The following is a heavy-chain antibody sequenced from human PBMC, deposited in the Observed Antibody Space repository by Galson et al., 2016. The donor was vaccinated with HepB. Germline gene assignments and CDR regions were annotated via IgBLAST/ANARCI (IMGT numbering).Heavy chain of an antibody. Sequence: SLRLSCAASGFSFNTYSMHWVRQAPGKGLEWVAAITSAGDKQYYKDSVRGRFTISRDNSNNMMYLQMNRLRPEDTSVYYCARDAMGRGSGSYAAFDYWGQGTLVAL. CDR1: GFSFNTYS. V-gene: IGHV3-30*03. CDR3: ARDAMGRGSGSYAAFDY. D-gene: IGHD1-26*01. J-gene: IGHJ4*02. CDR2: ITSAGDKQ.